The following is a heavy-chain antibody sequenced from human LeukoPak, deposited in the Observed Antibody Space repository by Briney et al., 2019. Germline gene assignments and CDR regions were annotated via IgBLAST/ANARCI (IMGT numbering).Heavy chain of an antibody. Sequence: SETLSLTCAVYGGYFSGYYWSWIRQRPGKGLEWIAELNHSGSTNYNPSLKSRVTISVDTSKNQFSLKLSSVTAADTAVYYCARGRPRVPAATGGYFDYWGQGTLVTVSS. J-gene: IGHJ4*02. D-gene: IGHD2-2*01. CDR3: ARGRPRVPAATGGYFDY. CDR1: GGYFSGYY. V-gene: IGHV4-34*01. CDR2: LNHSGST.